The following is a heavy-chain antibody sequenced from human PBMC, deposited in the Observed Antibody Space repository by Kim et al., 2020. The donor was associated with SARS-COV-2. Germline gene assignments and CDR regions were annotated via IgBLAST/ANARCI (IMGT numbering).Heavy chain of an antibody. D-gene: IGHD3-22*01. J-gene: IGHJ4*02. Sequence: GGSLRLSCAASGFTFSSYGMHWVRQAPGKGLEWVAVISYDGSNKYYADSVKGRFTISRDNSKNTLYLQMNSLRAEDTAVYYCAKDCPSYYDSSGYPDYWGQGTLVTVSS. CDR3: AKDCPSYYDSSGYPDY. V-gene: IGHV3-30*18. CDR2: ISYDGSNK. CDR1: GFTFSSYG.